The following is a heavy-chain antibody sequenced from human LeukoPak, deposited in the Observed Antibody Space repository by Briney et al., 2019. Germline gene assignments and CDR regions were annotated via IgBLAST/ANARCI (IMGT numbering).Heavy chain of an antibody. V-gene: IGHV4-4*02. J-gene: IGHJ3*02. D-gene: IGHD3-10*01. Sequence: SETLSLTCAASGGSISSSNWWSWVRQPPGKGLEWIGEIYHSGSTNYNPSLKSRVTISVDKSKNQFSLKLSSVTAADTAVYYCARERYGSGRDAFDIWGQGTMATVSS. CDR1: GGSISSSNW. CDR3: ARERYGSGRDAFDI. CDR2: IYHSGST.